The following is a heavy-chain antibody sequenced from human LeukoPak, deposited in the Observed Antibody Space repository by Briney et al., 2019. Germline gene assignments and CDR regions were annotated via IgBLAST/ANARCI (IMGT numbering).Heavy chain of an antibody. CDR3: ARDARIAAAGFSRGVDY. V-gene: IGHV4-31*03. J-gene: IGHJ4*02. CDR2: IYYSGST. Sequence: SETLSLTCTVSGGSISSGGYYWSWIRQHPGKGLEWIGYIYYSGSTYYNPSLKSRVTISVDTSKNQLSLKLSSVTAADTAVYYCARDARIAAAGFSRGVDYWGQGTLVTVSS. D-gene: IGHD6-13*01. CDR1: GGSISSGGYY.